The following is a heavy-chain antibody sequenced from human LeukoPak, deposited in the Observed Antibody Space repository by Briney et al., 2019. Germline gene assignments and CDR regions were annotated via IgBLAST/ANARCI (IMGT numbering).Heavy chain of an antibody. J-gene: IGHJ4*02. D-gene: IGHD6-13*01. V-gene: IGHV3-23*01. CDR1: GITLSNYG. CDR3: ARSTYSSSSYYFDY. CDR2: ISDSGGST. Sequence: GGSLRLSCAVSGITLSNYGMTWVRQAPGKGLEWVAGISDSGGSTNYADSVKGRFTISRDNPKNTLYLQMNSLRADDTAVYYCARSTYSSSSYYFDYWGQGSLVTVSP.